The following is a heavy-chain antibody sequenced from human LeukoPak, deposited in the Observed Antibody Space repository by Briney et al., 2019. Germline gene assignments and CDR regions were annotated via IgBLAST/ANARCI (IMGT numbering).Heavy chain of an antibody. V-gene: IGHV3-23*01. J-gene: IGHJ3*02. D-gene: IGHD6-13*01. CDR3: ASLVAPAAGTNAFDI. Sequence: PGGSLRLSWAAAGFTFSSYAISWVRQAPGKGLEWVSAISGSGGSTYYADSVKGRFTISRDNSKNTLYLQMNSLRAEDTAVYYCASLVAPAAGTNAFDIWGQGTMVTVSS. CDR1: GFTFSSYA. CDR2: ISGSGGST.